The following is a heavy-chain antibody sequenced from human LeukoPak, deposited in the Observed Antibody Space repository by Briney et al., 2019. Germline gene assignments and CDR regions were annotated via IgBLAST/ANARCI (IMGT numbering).Heavy chain of an antibody. CDR2: IYYSGSP. V-gene: IGHV4-39*07. CDR3: ARDGGGTGTTWWFDP. D-gene: IGHD1-1*01. J-gene: IGHJ5*02. CDR1: GGSISSSSYY. Sequence: SETLSPTCTVSGGSISSSSYYWGWIRHPPGKGLEWIGSIYYSGSPYYNPSLKSRVTISVDTSKKQFSLKLSSVTAADTAVYYCARDGGGTGTTWWFDPWGQGTLVTVSS.